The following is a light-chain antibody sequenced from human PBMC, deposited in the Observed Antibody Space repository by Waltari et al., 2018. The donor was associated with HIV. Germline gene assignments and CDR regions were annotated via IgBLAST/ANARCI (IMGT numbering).Light chain of an antibody. CDR1: SSDVGNYAL. CDR3: CSYSDRRIYV. Sequence: QSALTQPASVSGSLGQSITISCPGTSSDVGNYALVSWYQQHPGKAPKIIIYEVNKRPPGASNRMSGSKSGNTASLTISGLQAEDEADYYCCSYSDRRIYVFGSGTRVSAL. J-gene: IGLJ1*01. CDR2: EVN. V-gene: IGLV2-23*02.